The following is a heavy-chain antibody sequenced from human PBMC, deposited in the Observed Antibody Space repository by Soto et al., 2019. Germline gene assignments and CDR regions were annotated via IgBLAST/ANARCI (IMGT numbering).Heavy chain of an antibody. CDR1: GFTFSNYA. CDR2: LNGSGGST. V-gene: IGHV3-23*01. CDR3: TRWNGYADL. J-gene: IGHJ4*02. Sequence: EVRLLESGGGLVQPGGSLRLSCAASGFTFSNYAMTWVRQAPGKGLEWVSGLNGSGGSTSSADSVKGRFAISRDNSKNTVYLQMHSLRVEDTAVYYCTRWNGYADLWGQGTLVTVSS. D-gene: IGHD1-1*01.